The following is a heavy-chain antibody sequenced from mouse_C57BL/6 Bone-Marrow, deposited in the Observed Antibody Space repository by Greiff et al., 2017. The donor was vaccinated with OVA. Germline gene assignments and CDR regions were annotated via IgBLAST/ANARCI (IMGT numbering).Heavy chain of an antibody. CDR3: TRETYYGSSYRYFDV. Sequence: QVQLQQSGAELVRPGASVTLSCKASGYTFTDYEMHWVKQTPVHGLEWIGAIDPETGGTAYNQKFKGKAILTADKSSSTAYMELRSLTSEDSAVYYWTRETYYGSSYRYFDVWGTGTTVTVSS. V-gene: IGHV1-15*01. CDR1: GYTFTDYE. D-gene: IGHD1-1*01. CDR2: IDPETGGT. J-gene: IGHJ1*03.